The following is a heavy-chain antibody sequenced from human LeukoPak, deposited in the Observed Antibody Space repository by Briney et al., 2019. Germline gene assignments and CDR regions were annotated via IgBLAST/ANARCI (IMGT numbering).Heavy chain of an antibody. V-gene: IGHV3-21*01. J-gene: IGHJ4*02. CDR3: ARVRYGGKFDY. CDR1: GLTFNNAW. Sequence: GGSLRLSCAASGLTFNNAWMSWVRQAPGKGLEWVSSISSSSSYIYYADSVKGRFTISRDNAKNSLYLQMNSLRAEDTAVYYCARVRYGGKFDYWGQGTLVTVSS. CDR2: ISSSSSYI. D-gene: IGHD4-23*01.